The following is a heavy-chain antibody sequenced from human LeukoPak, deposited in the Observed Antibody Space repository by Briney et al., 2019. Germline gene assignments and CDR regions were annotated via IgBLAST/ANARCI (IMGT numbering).Heavy chain of an antibody. CDR2: FDPEDGEA. D-gene: IGHD3-3*01. V-gene: IGHV1-24*01. J-gene: IGHJ4*02. Sequence: GASVKVSCKVSGYTLTELSMHWVRQAPGKGLVWMGGFDPEDGEAIYAQKFQGRVTMTEDTSTDTAYMELSSLRSEDTAVYYCATNVLRFLEWLYWGQGTLVTVSS. CDR1: GYTLTELS. CDR3: ATNVLRFLEWLY.